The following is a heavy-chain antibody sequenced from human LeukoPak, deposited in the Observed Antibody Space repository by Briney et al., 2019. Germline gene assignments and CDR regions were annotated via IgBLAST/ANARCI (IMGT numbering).Heavy chain of an antibody. CDR3: APRSGWYSA. CDR1: GFTFSSYA. CDR2: ISGSGGST. D-gene: IGHD6-19*01. J-gene: IGHJ5*02. Sequence: GGSLRLSCAASGFTFSSYAMSWVRQAPGKGLEWVSAISGSGGSTYYADSVKGRFTISRDNSKNTLSLKMNSLRAEDTAVYYCAPRSGWYSAWGQGTLVTVSS. V-gene: IGHV3-23*01.